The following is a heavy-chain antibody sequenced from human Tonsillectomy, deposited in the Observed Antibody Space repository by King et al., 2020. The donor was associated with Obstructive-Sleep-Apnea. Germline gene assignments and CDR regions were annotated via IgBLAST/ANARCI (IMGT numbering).Heavy chain of an antibody. J-gene: IGHJ3*02. D-gene: IGHD5-18*01. Sequence: VQLVESGGGVVRPGRSLRLSCAASGFTFSSYGMHWVRQAPGKGLEWVAVIAYVGRNKYYADSVKGRFTISRDNSKNTLYLQMNSLRAEDTAVYYCAKSRDTAMAKGDAFDIWGQGTMVTVSS. CDR2: IAYVGRNK. CDR3: AKSRDTAMAKGDAFDI. CDR1: GFTFSSYG. V-gene: IGHV3-30*18.